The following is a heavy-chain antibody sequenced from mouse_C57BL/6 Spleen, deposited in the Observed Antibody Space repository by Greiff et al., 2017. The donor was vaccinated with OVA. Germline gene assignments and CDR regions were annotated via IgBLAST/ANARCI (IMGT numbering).Heavy chain of an antibody. Sequence: DVMLVESGGGLVKPGGSLKLSCAASGFTFSSYAMSWVRQTPEKRLEWVATISDGGSYTYYPDNVKGRFTISRDNAKNNLYLQMSHLKSEDTAMYYCAREGYYDDYWGQGTTLTVSS. CDR1: GFTFSSYA. V-gene: IGHV5-4*01. CDR3: AREGYYDDY. CDR2: ISDGGSYT. J-gene: IGHJ2*01.